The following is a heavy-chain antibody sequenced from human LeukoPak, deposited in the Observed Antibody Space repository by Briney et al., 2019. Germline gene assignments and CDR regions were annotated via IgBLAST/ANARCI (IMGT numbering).Heavy chain of an antibody. CDR1: GFIFADYA. J-gene: IGHJ4*02. D-gene: IGHD3-22*01. CDR3: AKDISSSGEDF. Sequence: GGSLRLSCAASGFIFADYAMHWVRQAPGKGLEWVALISGYGSNTYYVDSVKGRFTIPRDNNQNSLYLQMNSLRTEDTALYYCAKDISSSGEDFWGQGTLVTVSS. V-gene: IGHV3-43*02. CDR2: ISGYGSNT.